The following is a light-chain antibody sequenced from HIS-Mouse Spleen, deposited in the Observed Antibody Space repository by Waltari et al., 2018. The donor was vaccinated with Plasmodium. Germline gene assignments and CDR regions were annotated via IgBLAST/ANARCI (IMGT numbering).Light chain of an antibody. CDR1: QSVSSN. V-gene: IGKV3-15*01. J-gene: IGKJ1*01. CDR3: QQYNNWPAWT. Sequence: EIVMTQSLATLSVSPGERATLPCSASQSVSSNFAWYQQKPCQAPRLLIYGASTRATGIPARFSGSGSGTEFTLTISSLQSEDFAVYYCQQYNNWPAWTFGQGTKVEIK. CDR2: GAS.